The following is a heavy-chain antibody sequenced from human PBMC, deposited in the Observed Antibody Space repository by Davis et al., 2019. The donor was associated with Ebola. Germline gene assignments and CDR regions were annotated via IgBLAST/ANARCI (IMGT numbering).Heavy chain of an antibody. CDR3: AQQLGDYGGNALRY. J-gene: IGHJ4*02. D-gene: IGHD4-23*01. Sequence: GESLKISCAASGFIFCVYYMSWIRQAPGKGPEWVSSISSSASYKNYADSVKGRFTISRDDAKKSLYLQMDSLRAEDTAVYYCAQQLGDYGGNALRYWGQGTLVTVSS. V-gene: IGHV3-11*06. CDR2: ISSSASYK. CDR1: GFIFCVYY.